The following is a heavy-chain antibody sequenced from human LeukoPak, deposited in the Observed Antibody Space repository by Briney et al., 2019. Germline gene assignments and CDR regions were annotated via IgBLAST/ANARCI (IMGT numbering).Heavy chain of an antibody. CDR3: ARVIIGGSGSYYNEGADY. V-gene: IGHV3-21*01. Sequence: GGSLRLSCAASGFTFSSYSMNWVRQAPGKVLEWVSSISSSSSYIYYADSVKGRFTISRDNTKNSLYLQMSSLRAEDTPVYYRARVIIGGSGSYYNEGADYWGQGTLVTVSS. CDR1: GFTFSSYS. J-gene: IGHJ4*02. CDR2: ISSSSSYI. D-gene: IGHD3-10*01.